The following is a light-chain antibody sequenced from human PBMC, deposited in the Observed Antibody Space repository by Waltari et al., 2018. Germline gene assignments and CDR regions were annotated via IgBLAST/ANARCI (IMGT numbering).Light chain of an antibody. CDR3: YSVDDNKRV. CDR1: VLAKRY. V-gene: IGLV3-27*01. Sequence: SYELTQPSSVSVSPGQTARITCSGDVLAKRYTRWFQQKPGQAPGLVIYKDSERPSGIPGRVSGSRSGTTVTLTISGSQVEDEADYYCYSVDDNKRVFGGGTKLTVL. J-gene: IGLJ2*01. CDR2: KDS.